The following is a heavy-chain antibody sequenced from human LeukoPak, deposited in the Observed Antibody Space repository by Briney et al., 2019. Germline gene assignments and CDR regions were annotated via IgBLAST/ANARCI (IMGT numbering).Heavy chain of an antibody. J-gene: IGHJ4*02. Sequence: GGSLRLSCAASGFTFSSYNMNWVRQAPGKGLEWVSYISSSSSTIYYADSVKGRFTISRDNAKNSLYLQMNSLRAEDTAVYYCARSWSMFDYWGQGTLVTVSS. D-gene: IGHD3-3*01. CDR1: GFTFSSYN. CDR2: ISSSSSTI. CDR3: ARSWSMFDY. V-gene: IGHV3-48*01.